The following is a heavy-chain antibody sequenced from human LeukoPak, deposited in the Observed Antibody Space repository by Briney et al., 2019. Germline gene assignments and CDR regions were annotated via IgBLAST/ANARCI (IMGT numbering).Heavy chain of an antibody. Sequence: ASVKVSCKASGGTFSSYAISWVRQAPGQGLEWMGGIIPIFGTANYAQKFQGRVTITADESTSTAYMELSSLRSEDTAVYYCVRYCSGGSCYGSLDYWGQGTLVTVSS. D-gene: IGHD2-15*01. CDR3: VRYCSGGSCYGSLDY. J-gene: IGHJ4*02. V-gene: IGHV1-69*13. CDR2: IIPIFGTA. CDR1: GGTFSSYA.